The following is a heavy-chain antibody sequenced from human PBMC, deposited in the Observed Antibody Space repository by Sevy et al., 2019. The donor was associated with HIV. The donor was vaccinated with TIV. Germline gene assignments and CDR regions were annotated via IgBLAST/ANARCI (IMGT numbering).Heavy chain of an antibody. Sequence: GGSLRLSCAASGFTFSSYGMHWVCQAPGKGLEWVAVIWYDGSNKYYADSVKGRFTISRDNSKNTLYLQMNSLRAEDTAVYYCARDTYCTNGVCYPRGHYYGMDVWGQGTTVTVSS. J-gene: IGHJ6*02. CDR3: ARDTYCTNGVCYPRGHYYGMDV. D-gene: IGHD2-8*01. V-gene: IGHV3-33*01. CDR1: GFTFSSYG. CDR2: IWYDGSNK.